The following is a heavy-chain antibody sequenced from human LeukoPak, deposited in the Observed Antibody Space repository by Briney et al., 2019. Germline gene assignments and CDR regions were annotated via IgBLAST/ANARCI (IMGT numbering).Heavy chain of an antibody. J-gene: IGHJ4*02. CDR2: ISAYNGNT. V-gene: IGHV1-18*01. CDR3: VYYYGSGSYYNDQLDY. Sequence: ASVKVSCKASGYTFTSYGISWVRQAPGQGLEWMGWISAYNGNTNYAQKLQGRVTMTTDTSTSTAYMELRSLRSDDTAVYYCVYYYGSGSYYNDQLDYWGQGTLVTVSS. D-gene: IGHD3-10*01. CDR1: GYTFTSYG.